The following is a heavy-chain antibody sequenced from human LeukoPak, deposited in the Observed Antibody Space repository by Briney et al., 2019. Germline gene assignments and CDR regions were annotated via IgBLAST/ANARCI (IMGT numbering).Heavy chain of an antibody. V-gene: IGHV3-21*01. D-gene: IGHD2-21*02. CDR3: ATDCGGDCYLDY. CDR2: IRSVSSFT. CDR1: GFTFSSYN. Sequence: PGGSLRLSCAASGFTFSSYNMNWVRQAPGKGLEWVSSIRSVSSFTYYADSVKGRFTISRDNAKNSLYLQMNSLRAEDTAVYYCATDCGGDCYLDYWGQGTLVTVSS. J-gene: IGHJ4*02.